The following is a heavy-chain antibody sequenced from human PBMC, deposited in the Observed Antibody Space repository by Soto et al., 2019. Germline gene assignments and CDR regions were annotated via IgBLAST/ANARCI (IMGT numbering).Heavy chain of an antibody. D-gene: IGHD1-1*01. Sequence: EVQLLESGGGSVQPGGSLRLSCAASGFTFSSYAMHWVRRPPGKGLEWVSSISGSGGTAYYADSVKGRFSISRDSLVNTLYLQFNGPTAEDTAVYYSANCRGQNWNFDSWGQGTLVTVSP. CDR3: ANCRGQNWNFDS. J-gene: IGHJ5*01. CDR2: ISGSGGTA. CDR1: GFTFSSYA. V-gene: IGHV3-23*01.